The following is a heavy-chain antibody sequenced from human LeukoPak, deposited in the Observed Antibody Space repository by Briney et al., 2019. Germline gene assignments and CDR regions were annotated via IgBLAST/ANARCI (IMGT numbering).Heavy chain of an antibody. Sequence: SETLSLTCTVSGGSISSYYWSWIRQPPGKGLEWIGYIYYSGSTNYNPSLKSRVTISVDTSKNQFSLKLSSVTAADTAVYYCARDFPYYYDSSGAFDIWGQGTMVTVSS. CDR2: IYYSGST. D-gene: IGHD3-22*01. CDR1: GGSISSYY. CDR3: ARDFPYYYDSSGAFDI. V-gene: IGHV4-59*12. J-gene: IGHJ3*02.